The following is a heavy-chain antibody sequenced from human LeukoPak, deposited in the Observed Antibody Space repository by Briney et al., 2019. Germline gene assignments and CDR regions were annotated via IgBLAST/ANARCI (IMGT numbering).Heavy chain of an antibody. V-gene: IGHV3-21*01. Sequence: GGSLRLSCAASGFTFSSDTMSWVRQAPGKGLEWVSSMSSTSKYKYYADSVKGRFTISRDNAKNSLYLQMNSLRADDTAVYYCARDLWTSRDYYGMDVWGQGTTVTVSS. D-gene: IGHD2/OR15-2a*01. CDR1: GFTFSSDT. CDR2: MSSTSKYK. J-gene: IGHJ6*02. CDR3: ARDLWTSRDYYGMDV.